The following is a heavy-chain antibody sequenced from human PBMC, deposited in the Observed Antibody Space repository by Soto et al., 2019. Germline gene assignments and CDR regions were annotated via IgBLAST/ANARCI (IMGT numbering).Heavy chain of an antibody. Sequence: PSETLSLTCTVSGGSISSYYWSWIRQPPGKGLEWIGYIYYSGSTNYNPSLKSRVTISVDTSKNQFSLKLSSVTAADTAVYYCARNGPSIFGVVITYFDYWGQGTLVTVSS. V-gene: IGHV4-59*08. CDR2: IYYSGST. D-gene: IGHD3-3*01. CDR3: ARNGPSIFGVVITYFDY. J-gene: IGHJ4*02. CDR1: GGSISSYY.